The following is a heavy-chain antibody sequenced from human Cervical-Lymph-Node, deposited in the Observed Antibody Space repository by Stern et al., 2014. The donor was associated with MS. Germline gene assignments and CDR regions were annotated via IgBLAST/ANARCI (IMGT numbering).Heavy chain of an antibody. CDR3: TILSGPFDH. J-gene: IGHJ4*02. CDR2: INRDGSTT. CDR1: GFTFSNSW. V-gene: IGHV3-74*02. D-gene: IGHD3-10*01. Sequence: EVQLVASGGGLVQPGGALRLSCAASGFTFSNSWMHWVRQAPGKGLVWVSRINRDGSTTTYADSVKGRFTISRDNAKNTLYLQMSSLRAEDTAVYYCTILSGPFDHWGQGTLVTVSS.